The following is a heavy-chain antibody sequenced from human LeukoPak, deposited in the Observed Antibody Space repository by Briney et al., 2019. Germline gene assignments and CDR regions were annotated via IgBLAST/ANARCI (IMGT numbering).Heavy chain of an antibody. J-gene: IGHJ4*02. D-gene: IGHD2-21*02. CDR1: GFTFSNYA. CDR2: ISGGDGST. CDR3: AKTWVVTPTTPPNY. Sequence: GGSLRLSCAASGFTFSNYAMSWVRQAPGKGLEWVSAISGGDGSTYYADSVKGRFTISRDNSKNTLYLQMNGLRAEDTAVYYCAKTWVVTPTTPPNYWGQGALVTVSS. V-gene: IGHV3-23*01.